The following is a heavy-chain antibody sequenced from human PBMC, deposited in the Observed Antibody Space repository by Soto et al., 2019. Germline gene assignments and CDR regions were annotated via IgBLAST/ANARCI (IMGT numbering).Heavy chain of an antibody. D-gene: IGHD2-8*01. CDR3: AKVEGLLMADTGAYYYSVLDV. J-gene: IGHJ6*02. CDR1: GFTFSSHA. V-gene: IGHV3-33*06. CDR2: IWHDGTHE. Sequence: QVQLVESGGGVVQPGRSLRLSCVGSGFTFSSHALHWVRQAPGKGLEWVAGIWHDGTHESYADSVKCRFTITRDNSKNTLYLDMTSLRAADADVYYCAKVEGLLMADTGAYYYSVLDVWGQGTTVTVSS.